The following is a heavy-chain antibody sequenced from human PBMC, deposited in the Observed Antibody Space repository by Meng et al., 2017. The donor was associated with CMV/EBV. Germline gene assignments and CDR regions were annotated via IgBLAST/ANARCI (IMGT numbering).Heavy chain of an antibody. D-gene: IGHD6-13*01. CDR1: GFTFSSYS. V-gene: IGHV3-21*01. Sequence: ESLKISCAASGFTFSSYSMNWVRQAPGKGLEWVSSISSSSSYIYYADSVKGRFTISRDNAKNSLYLQMNSLRAEDTAVYYCARDEYSSSWYYFDYWGQGTLVTVSS. J-gene: IGHJ4*02. CDR3: ARDEYSSSWYYFDY. CDR2: ISSSSSYI.